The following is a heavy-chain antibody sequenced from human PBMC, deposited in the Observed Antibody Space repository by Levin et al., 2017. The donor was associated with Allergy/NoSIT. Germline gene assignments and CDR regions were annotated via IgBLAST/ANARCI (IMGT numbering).Heavy chain of an antibody. CDR1: GFTFGDYA. CDR2: IRSKAYGGTT. Sequence: PGGSLRLSCTASGFTFGDYAMSWFRQAPGKGLEWVGFIRSKAYGGTTEYAASVKGRFTISRDDSKSFAYLQMNSLKTEDTAVYYCTRDSNLANFDWSIWPLRGGDAFDIWGQGTMVTVSS. V-gene: IGHV3-49*03. CDR3: TRDSNLANFDWSIWPLRGGDAFDI. J-gene: IGHJ3*02. D-gene: IGHD3-9*01.